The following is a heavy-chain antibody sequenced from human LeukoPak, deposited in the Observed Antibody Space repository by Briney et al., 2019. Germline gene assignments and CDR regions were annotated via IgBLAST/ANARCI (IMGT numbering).Heavy chain of an antibody. J-gene: IGHJ6*02. D-gene: IGHD2/OR15-2a*01. CDR2: IYNAGTT. V-gene: IGHV4-59*08. Sequence: SETLSLTCTVSGGSINTYYWGWIRQPPGKGLEWIGCIYNAGTTNYNPSLKSRVTISADTSKNQFSLKLSSVTAADTAVYYCASTNFLLGYYYYGMDVWGPGNPGHRLL. CDR3: ASTNFLLGYYYYGMDV. CDR1: GGSINTYY.